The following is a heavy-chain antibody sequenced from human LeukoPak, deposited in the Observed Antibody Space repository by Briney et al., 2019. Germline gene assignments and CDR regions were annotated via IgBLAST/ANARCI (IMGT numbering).Heavy chain of an antibody. J-gene: IGHJ4*02. CDR3: ARSSSGWYGYYFDY. CDR1: GGSISSYY. D-gene: IGHD6-19*01. Sequence: SETLSLTCTVTGGSISSYYWSCLRQPPGKGLEWIGYIYYSGSTNYNPSLKSRVTISVDPSKNQFSLKLSSVTAADTAVYYCARSSSGWYGYYFDYWGQGTLVTVSS. V-gene: IGHV4-59*01. CDR2: IYYSGST.